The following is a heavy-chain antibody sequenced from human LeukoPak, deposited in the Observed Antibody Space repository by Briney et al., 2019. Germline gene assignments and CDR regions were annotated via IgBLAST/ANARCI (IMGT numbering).Heavy chain of an antibody. V-gene: IGHV3-30*18. CDR3: AKDKAAGGTRGFDI. Sequence: GGSLRLSCAASGFTFSNYGMHWVRQAPGKGLEWVAGISSDGNNKNYADSVKGRFTISRDNSKNTLHLQMNSLRAEDTAVYFCAKDKAAGGTRGFDIWGQGTMVTVSS. CDR2: ISSDGNNK. J-gene: IGHJ3*02. CDR1: GFTFSNYG. D-gene: IGHD6-13*01.